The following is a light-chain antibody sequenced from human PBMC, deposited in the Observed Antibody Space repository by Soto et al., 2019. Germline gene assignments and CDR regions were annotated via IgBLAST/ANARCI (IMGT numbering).Light chain of an antibody. Sequence: QSPTTLSVSPGASATLSCRPSHSGSHRLAWYQQQTGEDPRILIYDTSTRATGIPARFSGSGSCTAFTLTTSSLQSAESAVYYCRQYSNGPPFTFGQGTRLEIK. J-gene: IGKJ5*01. CDR2: DTS. CDR3: RQYSNGPPFT. CDR1: HSGSHR. V-gene: IGKV3-15*01.